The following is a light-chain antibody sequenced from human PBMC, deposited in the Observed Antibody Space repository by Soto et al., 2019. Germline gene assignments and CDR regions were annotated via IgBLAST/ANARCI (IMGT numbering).Light chain of an antibody. CDR2: EVI. J-gene: IGLJ1*01. V-gene: IGLV2-8*01. CDR1: SSDVGGYNF. CDR3: SSYAGSSNV. Sequence: QSVLTQPPSASGSPGQSVTISCTGTSSDVGGYNFVSWYQQLPGKAPKLLIYEVIKRPSGVPDRFSGSKSGNTASLTVSGLQAEDEADYYCSSYAGSSNVFGTGTKLTVL.